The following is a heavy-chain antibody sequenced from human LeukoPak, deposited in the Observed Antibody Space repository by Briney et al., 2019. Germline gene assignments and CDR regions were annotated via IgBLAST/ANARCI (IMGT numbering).Heavy chain of an antibody. CDR3: AKDKSLVVMLLMYAFDI. CDR1: GDTYSDYY. Sequence: GASVKVSCKTSGDTYSDYYIHWVRQAPGQGLEWMGRIKSDDTTYAQKLQGRVTMTTDTSTSTAYMELRSLRSDDTAVYYCAKDKSLVVMLLMYAFDIWGQGTMVTVSS. CDR2: IKSDDT. D-gene: IGHD3-22*01. V-gene: IGHV1-18*04. J-gene: IGHJ3*02.